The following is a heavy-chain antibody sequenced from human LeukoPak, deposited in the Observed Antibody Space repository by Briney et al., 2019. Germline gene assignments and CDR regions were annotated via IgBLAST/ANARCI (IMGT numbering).Heavy chain of an antibody. CDR2: INHSGST. CDR3: ARGFPITMVRGVIAHYFDY. V-gene: IGHV4-39*07. CDR1: GGSISGSSYY. Sequence: SETLSLTCTVSGGSISGSSYYWGWIRQPPGKGLEWIGEINHSGSTNYNPSLKSRVTISVDTSKNQFSLKLSSVTAADTAVYYCARGFPITMVRGVIAHYFDYWGQGTLVTVSS. J-gene: IGHJ4*02. D-gene: IGHD3-10*01.